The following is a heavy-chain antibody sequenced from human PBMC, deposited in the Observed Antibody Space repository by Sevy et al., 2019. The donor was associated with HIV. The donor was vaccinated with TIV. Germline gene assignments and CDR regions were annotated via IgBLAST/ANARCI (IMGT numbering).Heavy chain of an antibody. Sequence: GGSLRLSCAASGFSFSSYWMHWVRQAPGKGLEWVANIKQDESEKYYAASVKGRFTISRDNAKNSVYLQMNSLRPEDTAIYYCARGNSGSFDYWGPGTLVTVSS. CDR1: GFSFSSYW. CDR3: ARGNSGSFDY. D-gene: IGHD3-22*01. V-gene: IGHV3-7*03. J-gene: IGHJ4*02. CDR2: IKQDESEK.